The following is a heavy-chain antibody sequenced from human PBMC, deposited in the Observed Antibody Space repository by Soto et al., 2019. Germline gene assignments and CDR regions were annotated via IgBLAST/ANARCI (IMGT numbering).Heavy chain of an antibody. D-gene: IGHD4-17*01. CDR3: ARDWGDYEAYYYYYGMDV. V-gene: IGHV3-7*05. J-gene: IGHJ6*02. Sequence: SLRLSCAASGFTFSSYWMSWVRQAPGKGPEWVANIKQDGSEKYYVDSVKGRFTISRDNAKNSLYLQMNSLRAEDTAVYYCARDWGDYEAYYYYYGMDVWGQGTTVTVSS. CDR1: GFTFSSYW. CDR2: IKQDGSEK.